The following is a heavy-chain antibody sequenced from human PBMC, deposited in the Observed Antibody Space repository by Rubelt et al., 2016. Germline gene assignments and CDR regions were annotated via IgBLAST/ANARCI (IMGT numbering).Heavy chain of an antibody. CDR1: GFTFSNAW. V-gene: IGHV3-15*07. Sequence: VQLVESGGGLVKPGGSLRLSCAASGFTFSNAWMNGVRQAPGKGLEWVGRIKSKTDGGTTYYAAPGKGRFTISSDDSKIKLYLQMNGLKTEDTAVYYCTTGRGVGANLNWYFDLWGRGTLVTVSS. CDR2: IKSKTDGGTT. CDR3: TTGRGVGANLNWYFDL. D-gene: IGHD1-26*01. J-gene: IGHJ2*01.